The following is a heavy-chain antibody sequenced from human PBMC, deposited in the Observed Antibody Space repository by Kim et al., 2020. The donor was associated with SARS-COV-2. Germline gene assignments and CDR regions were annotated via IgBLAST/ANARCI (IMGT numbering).Heavy chain of an antibody. V-gene: IGHV3-13*05. D-gene: IGHD6-13*01. Sequence: GGSLRLSCAASGFTFSSYDMHWVRQATGKGLEWVSTIGIAGDPYYPGSVKGRFTISRENAKNSFYLQMNSLRAGDTAVYYCARGDIAAAGKRGHMDVWGQGTTVTVSS. J-gene: IGHJ6*02. CDR1: GFTFSSYD. CDR2: IGIAGDP. CDR3: ARGDIAAAGKRGHMDV.